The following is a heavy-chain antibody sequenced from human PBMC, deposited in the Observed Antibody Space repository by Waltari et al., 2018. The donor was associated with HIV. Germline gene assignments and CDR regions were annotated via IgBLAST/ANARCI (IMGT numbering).Heavy chain of an antibody. Sequence: QVQLVKCGADVQKPGASVKVCCKDSGYTFTSFAISWLRQAPGQGLEWMGWISAYNGNTNYSQKLQGRVTMTTDTSTSTAYMELRSLRSDDTAVYYCARRSQLVGFDYWGQGTLVTVSS. D-gene: IGHD6-13*01. J-gene: IGHJ4*02. CDR2: ISAYNGNT. CDR3: ARRSQLVGFDY. CDR1: GYTFTSFA. V-gene: IGHV1-18*01.